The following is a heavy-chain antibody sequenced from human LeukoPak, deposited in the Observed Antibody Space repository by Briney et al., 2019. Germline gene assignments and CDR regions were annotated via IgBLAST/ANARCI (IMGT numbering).Heavy chain of an antibody. CDR3: ARVGGHCTSTSCPPPDY. J-gene: IGHJ4*02. V-gene: IGHV3-21*01. Sequence: PGGSLRLSCAASGFTFSSYNMDWVRQAPGKGLEWVSLIDSSSRYIYQADSVKGRFTISRDNAKSSVFLQMNSLRAEDTAVYYCARVGGHCTSTSCPPPDYWGQGTLVTVSS. CDR1: GFTFSSYN. D-gene: IGHD2-2*01. CDR2: IDSSSRYI.